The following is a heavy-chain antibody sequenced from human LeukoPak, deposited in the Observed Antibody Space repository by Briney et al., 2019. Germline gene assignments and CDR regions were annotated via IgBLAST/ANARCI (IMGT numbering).Heavy chain of an antibody. CDR2: IRYDGSNK. Sequence: GGSLRLSCAASGFTFSTYGMRWVRQTPGKGLEWVAFIRYDGSNKVYVDSVKGRFTISRDNSKNTLYLQMDSLRAEDTAVYYCAKSCSGGSCFPDSWGQGTLVTVSS. D-gene: IGHD2-15*01. CDR1: GFTFSTYG. CDR3: AKSCSGGSCFPDS. J-gene: IGHJ4*02. V-gene: IGHV3-30*02.